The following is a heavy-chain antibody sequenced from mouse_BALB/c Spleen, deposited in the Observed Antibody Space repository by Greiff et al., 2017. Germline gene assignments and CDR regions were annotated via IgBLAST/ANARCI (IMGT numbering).Heavy chain of an antibody. J-gene: IGHJ3*01. CDR2: ISSGSSTI. V-gene: IGHV5-17*02. D-gene: IGHD1-2*01. Sequence: EVKLMESGGGLVQPGGSRKLSCAASGFTFSSFGMHWVRQAPEKGLEWVAYISSGSSTIYYADTVKGRFTISRDNPKNTLFLQMTSLRSEDTAMYYCARSVTTAPFAYWGQGTLVTVSA. CDR3: ARSVTTAPFAY. CDR1: GFTFSSFG.